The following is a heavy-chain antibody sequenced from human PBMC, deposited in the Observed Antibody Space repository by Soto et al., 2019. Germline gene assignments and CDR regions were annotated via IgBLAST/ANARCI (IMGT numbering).Heavy chain of an antibody. V-gene: IGHV3-74*01. Sequence: EVQLVESGGGLVQPGGSLSLSCAASEFTLIGYWMNWVRKAPGRGLLWVSRISSDGTSTNNADSVKGRYTISRDNAKNTLYLQMSSLRAEDTAVYYCARNWYFDLWGRGTLVTVSS. J-gene: IGHJ2*01. CDR3: ARNWYFDL. CDR2: ISSDGTST. CDR1: EFTLIGYW.